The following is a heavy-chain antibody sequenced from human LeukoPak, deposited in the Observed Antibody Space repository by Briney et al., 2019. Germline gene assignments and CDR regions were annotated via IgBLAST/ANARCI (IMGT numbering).Heavy chain of an antibody. J-gene: IGHJ4*02. CDR3: ARKRRNYCSSTSCYNPPFDY. CDR1: GGSISSSSHY. CDR2: IYYSGST. V-gene: IGHV4-39*01. D-gene: IGHD2-2*02. Sequence: SETLSLTCTVSGGSISSSSHYWGWSRQPPGKGLEWVGSIYYSGSTYYNPSLKSRVTISVDTSKNQFSLKLSSVTAADTAVYYCARKRRNYCSSTSCYNPPFDYWGQGTLVTVSS.